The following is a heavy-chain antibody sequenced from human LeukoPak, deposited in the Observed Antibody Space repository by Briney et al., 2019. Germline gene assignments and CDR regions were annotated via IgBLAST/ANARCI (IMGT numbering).Heavy chain of an antibody. CDR1: GFTFSSYA. Sequence: GGSLRLSCAASGFTFSSYAMHWVRQAPGKRLEWVAVISYDGSNKYYADSVKGRFTISRDNSKNTLYLQMNSLRAEDTAVYYCAGEGYSYGYDYWGQGTLVTVSS. J-gene: IGHJ4*02. D-gene: IGHD5-18*01. V-gene: IGHV3-30*04. CDR2: ISYDGSNK. CDR3: AGEGYSYGYDY.